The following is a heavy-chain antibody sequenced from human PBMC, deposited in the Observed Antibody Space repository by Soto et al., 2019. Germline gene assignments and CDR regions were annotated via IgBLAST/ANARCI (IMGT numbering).Heavy chain of an antibody. Sequence: SETLSLTCTVSGGSISSYYWSWIRQPPGKGLEWIGYIYYSGSTNYNPSLKSRVTISVDTSKNQFSLKLSSVTAADTAVYYCAREGLSGSYSYYFDYWGQGTLVTVSS. CDR3: AREGLSGSYSYYFDY. CDR1: GGSISSYY. D-gene: IGHD1-26*01. CDR2: IYYSGST. J-gene: IGHJ4*02. V-gene: IGHV4-59*01.